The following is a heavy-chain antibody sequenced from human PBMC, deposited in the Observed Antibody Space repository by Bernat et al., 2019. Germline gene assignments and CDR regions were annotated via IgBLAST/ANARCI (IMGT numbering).Heavy chain of an antibody. D-gene: IGHD3-9*01. J-gene: IGHJ4*02. CDR3: AGSDILTGYYKGYFDY. CDR1: GGSISSSSSYY. Sequence: QLQLQESGPGLVKPSETLSLTCTVSGGSISSSSSYYWGWIRQPPGKGLEWIGTIYYGGSTYYNPSLKSRVTISVDTSKNQFSLKLSSVTAADTAVYYCAGSDILTGYYKGYFDYWGQGTLVTVSS. V-gene: IGHV4-39*07. CDR2: IYYGGST.